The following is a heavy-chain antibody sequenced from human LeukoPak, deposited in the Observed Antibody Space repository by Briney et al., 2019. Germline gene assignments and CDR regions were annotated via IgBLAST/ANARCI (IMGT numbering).Heavy chain of an antibody. V-gene: IGHV1-69*05. CDR3: ARDGGYDRVGYYYYMDV. Sequence: SVKVSCKASGGTFSSYAISWVRQAPGQGLEWMGGIIPIFGTANYAQKFQGRVTITTDKSTSTAYVEMSSLRSEDTAVYYCARDGGYDRVGYYYYMDVWGKGTTVTVSS. D-gene: IGHD5-12*01. CDR2: IIPIFGTA. J-gene: IGHJ6*03. CDR1: GGTFSSYA.